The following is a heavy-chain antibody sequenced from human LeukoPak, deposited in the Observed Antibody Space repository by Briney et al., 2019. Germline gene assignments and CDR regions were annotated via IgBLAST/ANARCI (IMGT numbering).Heavy chain of an antibody. D-gene: IGHD2-8*01. CDR1: GFAFTTYG. CDR3: ARDTRWSLDY. J-gene: IGHJ4*02. V-gene: IGHV3-33*01. CDR2: IWYDGSNK. Sequence: GKSLRLSCAASGFAFTTYGMHWVRQAPGKGLEWVAVIWYDGSNKYYADSVKGRFTISRDNSKNTLYLQMNRLRAEDTAVYSCARDTRWSLDYWGQGTLVTVSS.